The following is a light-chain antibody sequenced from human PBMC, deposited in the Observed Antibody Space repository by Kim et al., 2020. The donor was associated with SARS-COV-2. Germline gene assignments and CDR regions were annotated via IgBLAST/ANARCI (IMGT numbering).Light chain of an antibody. Sequence: QSALAQPPSASGSPGQSVAISCSGTRRDFGSYQYVSWYQQHPGKSPKLIIYEVTKRPSGVPDRFSGSMSGNTASLTVSGLQAEDEADYYCASHGGYDYVFGTGTKVTVL. J-gene: IGLJ1*01. CDR3: ASHGGYDYV. CDR1: RRDFGSYQY. V-gene: IGLV2-8*01. CDR2: EVT.